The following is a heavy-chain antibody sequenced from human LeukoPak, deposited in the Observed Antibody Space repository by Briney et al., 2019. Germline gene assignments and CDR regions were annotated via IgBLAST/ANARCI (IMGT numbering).Heavy chain of an antibody. V-gene: IGHV4-59*01. CDR3: ARETYYYDSSGYCFNGMDV. J-gene: IGHJ6*02. D-gene: IGHD3-22*01. CDR2: IYYSGST. Sequence: SETLSLTCTVSGGSISSYYWSWIRQPPGKGLEWIGYIYYSGSTNYNPSLKSRVTISVDTSKNQFSLKLSSVTAADTAVYYCARETYYYDSSGYCFNGMDVWGQGTTVTVSS. CDR1: GGSISSYY.